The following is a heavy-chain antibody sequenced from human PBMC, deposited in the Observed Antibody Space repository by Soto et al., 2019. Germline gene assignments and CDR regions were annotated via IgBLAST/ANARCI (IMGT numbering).Heavy chain of an antibody. V-gene: IGHV4-4*02. CDR2: LHHGGST. CDR3: TKNSAYALDY. D-gene: IGHD5-12*01. Sequence: RSLTCDVSRYSINNNNWWSWVRQPPGGGLEWIGELHHGGSTNYNPSLESRATFSVDISKNQFFLKLSSVTAADTAVYYCTKNSAYALDYWGQGTLVTVSS. J-gene: IGHJ4*02. CDR1: RYSINNNNW.